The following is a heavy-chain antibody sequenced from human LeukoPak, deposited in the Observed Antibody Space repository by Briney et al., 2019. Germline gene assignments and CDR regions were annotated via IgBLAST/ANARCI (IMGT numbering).Heavy chain of an antibody. CDR2: IYTSGST. CDR1: GGSISSYY. CDR3: ARENYDILTGYQYYFDY. Sequence: SETLSLTCTVSGGSISSYYWSWIRQPAGKGLEWIGRIYTSGSTNYNPSLKSRVTMSGDTSKNQFSLKLSSVTAADTAVYYCARENYDILTGYQYYFDYWGQGTLVTVSS. D-gene: IGHD3-9*01. V-gene: IGHV4-4*07. J-gene: IGHJ4*02.